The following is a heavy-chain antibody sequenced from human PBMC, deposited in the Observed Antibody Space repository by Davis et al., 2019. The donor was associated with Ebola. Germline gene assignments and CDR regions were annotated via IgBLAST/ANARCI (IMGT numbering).Heavy chain of an antibody. CDR1: GGSFSGYY. CDR2: INHSGST. J-gene: IGHJ5*02. V-gene: IGHV4-34*01. D-gene: IGHD1-20*01. Sequence: PSETLSLTCAVYGGSFSGYYWSWIRQPPGKGLEWIGEINHSGSTNYNPSLKSRVTISVDTSKNQFSLKLSSVTAADTAVYYCARGRYNWNDDWFDPWGQGTLVTVSS. CDR3: ARGRYNWNDDWFDP.